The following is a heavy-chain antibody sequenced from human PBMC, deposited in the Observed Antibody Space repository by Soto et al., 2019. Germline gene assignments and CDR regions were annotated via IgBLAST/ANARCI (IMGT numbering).Heavy chain of an antibody. CDR3: ARGMVVSGYYYYGMDV. D-gene: IGHD2-15*01. CDR1: GYTFTSYD. J-gene: IGHJ6*02. Sequence: ASVKVSFKASGYTFTSYDINWVRQATGQGLEWMGCMNPNSGNTVYAQKFQGRVTMTRNTSISTAYMELSSLRSEDTAVYYCARGMVVSGYYYYGMDVWGQGTTVTVSS. V-gene: IGHV1-8*01. CDR2: MNPNSGNT.